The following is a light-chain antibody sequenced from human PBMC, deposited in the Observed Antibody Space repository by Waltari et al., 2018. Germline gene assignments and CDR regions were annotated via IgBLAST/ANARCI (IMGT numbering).Light chain of an antibody. CDR2: GEN. CDR1: SLGTYF. Sequence: SSELTQDPAVSVALGQTVSITCQGDSLGTYFATWYQQKPGQAPVLVFYGENNRPSGIPDRFSASRSGNTASLIITGAQAEDEADYYCQSRDSSANGVFGGGIKLTVL. J-gene: IGLJ3*02. CDR3: QSRDSSANGV. V-gene: IGLV3-19*01.